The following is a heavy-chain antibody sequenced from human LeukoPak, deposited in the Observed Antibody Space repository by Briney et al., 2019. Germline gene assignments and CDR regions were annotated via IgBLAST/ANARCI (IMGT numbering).Heavy chain of an antibody. V-gene: IGHV3-7*01. D-gene: IGHD2-15*01. CDR2: IRHDGNAK. J-gene: IGHJ4*02. Sequence: GGSLRLPCAASGFAFSDFWMSWVRQAPGKGLEWVANIRHDGNAKNYVPSVRGRLTISRDNAKNSLYLQMNSLTVEDTAVYYCATSHDSAGNDWGRGTLVTVSS. CDR3: ATSHDSAGND. CDR1: GFAFSDFW.